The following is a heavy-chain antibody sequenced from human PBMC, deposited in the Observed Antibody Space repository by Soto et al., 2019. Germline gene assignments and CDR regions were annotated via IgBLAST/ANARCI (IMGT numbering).Heavy chain of an antibody. Sequence: GASVKVSCKASGYTLNSYYMHWLRQTPGQGLEWMGIINPSGGSTSYAQKFQGRVTMTRDTSTSTVYMELSSLRSEDTAVYYCARVYDFGSGYNCYGMDVWGQGTTVTVSS. D-gene: IGHD3-3*01. V-gene: IGHV1-46*02. J-gene: IGHJ6*02. CDR1: GYTLNSYY. CDR2: INPSGGST. CDR3: ARVYDFGSGYNCYGMDV.